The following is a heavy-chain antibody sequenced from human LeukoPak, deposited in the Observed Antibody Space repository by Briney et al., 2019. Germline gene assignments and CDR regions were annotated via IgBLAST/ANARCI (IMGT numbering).Heavy chain of an antibody. J-gene: IGHJ4*02. D-gene: IGHD1-26*01. CDR2: ISGSGGST. CDR3: AKTVEATTYFDY. V-gene: IGHV3-23*01. Sequence: AISGSGGSTYYADSVKGRFTISRDNSKNTLFLQMNSLRAEDTAVYYCAKTVEATTYFDYWGQGTLVTVSS.